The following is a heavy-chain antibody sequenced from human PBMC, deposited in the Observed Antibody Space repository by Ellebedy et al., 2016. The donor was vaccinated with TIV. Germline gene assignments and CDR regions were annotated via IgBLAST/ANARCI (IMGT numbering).Heavy chain of an antibody. J-gene: IGHJ2*01. V-gene: IGHV7-4-1*02. CDR1: GYTFTSYA. CDR2: INTNTGNP. CDR3: ARGAAAGFFWYFDL. Sequence: AALVKVSCKASGYTFTSYAMNWVRQAPGQGLEWMGWINTNTGNPTYAQGFTGRFVFSLDTSVSTAYLQISSLKAEDTAVYYCARGAAAGFFWYFDLWGRGTLVTVSS. D-gene: IGHD6-13*01.